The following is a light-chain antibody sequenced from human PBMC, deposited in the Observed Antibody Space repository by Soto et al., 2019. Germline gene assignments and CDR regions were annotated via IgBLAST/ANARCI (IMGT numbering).Light chain of an antibody. CDR3: QQYNNWLIT. CDR2: GAS. V-gene: IGKV3-15*01. CDR1: QSVSSN. J-gene: IGKJ5*01. Sequence: EIVMTQSPATLSVSPGERATLSCRASQSVSSNLAWYQQKPGQAPRLLIYGASTRATGIPARLSGSGSGTEFTLTISSLKSEDFAVYYCQQYNNWLITFGQGTRLEIK.